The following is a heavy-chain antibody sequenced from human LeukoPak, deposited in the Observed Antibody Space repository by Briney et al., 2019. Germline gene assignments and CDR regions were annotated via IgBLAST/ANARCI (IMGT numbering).Heavy chain of an antibody. V-gene: IGHV3-7*01. CDR2: IKQDGSEK. Sequence: GGSLRLSCAASGFTFSSYWMSWVRQAPGKGLEWVANIKQDGSEKYYVDSVKGRFTISRDNAKNSLYPQMNSLRAEDTAVYYCARDSGGDCYDYWGQGTLVTVSS. J-gene: IGHJ4*02. CDR1: GFTFSSYW. D-gene: IGHD2-15*01. CDR3: ARDSGGDCYDY.